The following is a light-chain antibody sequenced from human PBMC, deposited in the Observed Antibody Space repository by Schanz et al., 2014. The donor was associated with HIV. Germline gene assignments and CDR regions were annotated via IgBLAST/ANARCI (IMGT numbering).Light chain of an antibody. Sequence: VMTQSPATLSVSPGERATLSCRASQSVGTNVGWYQQRPGQAPSLLIYGASNRATGIPDRFSGSGSGTDFTLTISRLEPEDFAVYYCQQYGSSPLFGPGTKVDIK. CDR3: QQYGSSPL. CDR2: GAS. CDR1: QSVGTN. J-gene: IGKJ3*01. V-gene: IGKV3-20*01.